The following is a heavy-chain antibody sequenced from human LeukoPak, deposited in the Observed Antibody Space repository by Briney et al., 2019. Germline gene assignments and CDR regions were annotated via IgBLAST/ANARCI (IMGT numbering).Heavy chain of an antibody. V-gene: IGHV3-72*01. CDR2: TRNRANSYTT. J-gene: IGHJ6*02. Sequence: PGGSLRLSCAASGFTFSDHYMDWVRQGPGKGLEWVGRTRNRANSYTTEYAASVKGRFTISRDDSKNSLYLQMNSLKTEDTAVYYCTRAESSDTNMDVWGQGTTVTVSS. CDR3: TRAESSDTNMDV. CDR1: GFTFSDHY. D-gene: IGHD6-19*01.